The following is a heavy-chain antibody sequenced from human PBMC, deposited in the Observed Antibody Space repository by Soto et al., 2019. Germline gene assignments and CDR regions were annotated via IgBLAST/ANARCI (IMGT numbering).Heavy chain of an antibody. V-gene: IGHV3-11*01. Sequence: GGSLRLSCAASGFTFSDYYMSWIRQAPGKGLEWVSYISSSGSTIYYADSVKGRFTISRDNAKNSLYLQMNSLRAEDTAVYYCARAPWDWNDEAPIISNAFDIWGQGTMVTVSS. D-gene: IGHD1-1*01. CDR3: ARAPWDWNDEAPIISNAFDI. CDR2: ISSSGSTI. CDR1: GFTFSDYY. J-gene: IGHJ3*02.